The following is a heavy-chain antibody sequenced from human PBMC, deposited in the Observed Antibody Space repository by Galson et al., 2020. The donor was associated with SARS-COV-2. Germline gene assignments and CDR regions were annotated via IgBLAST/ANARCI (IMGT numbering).Heavy chain of an antibody. CDR3: TREGWQGGY. CDR1: GLTFKDYW. D-gene: IGHD6-19*01. V-gene: IGHV3-7*01. CDR2: IKGAGSER. J-gene: IGHJ4*02. Sequence: GESLKISCAVSGLTFKDYWMSWVRPAPGKGLEWVANIKGAGSERNYVDSVKGRFSISRDNAVDSLYLQMNSLRAEDTAVYYCTREGWQGGYWGQGTRVTVSS.